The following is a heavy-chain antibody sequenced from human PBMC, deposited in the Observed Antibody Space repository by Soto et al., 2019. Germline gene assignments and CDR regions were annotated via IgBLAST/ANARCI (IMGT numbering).Heavy chain of an antibody. J-gene: IGHJ6*02. V-gene: IGHV3-33*01. D-gene: IGHD2-15*01. CDR3: ARDAMGYCSRGSCYAPGGMDV. CDR2: IWNDGGNK. CDR1: GFIFSNYG. Sequence: GSLRLSCVASGFIFSNYGMHWVRQAPGKGLEWVAAIWNDGGNKYFADSVKGRFTMSRDNSKDTLYLQMNSLRVEDTAVYYCARDAMGYCSRGSCYAPGGMDVWGHGTTVTVS.